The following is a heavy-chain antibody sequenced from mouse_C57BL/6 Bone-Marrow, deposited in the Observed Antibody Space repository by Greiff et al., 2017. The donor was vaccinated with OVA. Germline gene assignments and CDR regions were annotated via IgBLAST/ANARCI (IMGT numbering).Heavy chain of an antibody. D-gene: IGHD1-1*01. CDR3: VRHYGSSYGFAY. Sequence: EVKLMESGGGLVQPKGSLKLSCAASGFSFHTYAMNWVRQAPGKGLEWVARIRSKSNNYATYYADSVKDRFTISRDDSESMLYLQMNNLKTEDTAMYYCVRHYGSSYGFAYWGQGTLVTVSA. CDR1: GFSFHTYA. J-gene: IGHJ3*01. V-gene: IGHV10-1*01. CDR2: IRSKSNNYAT.